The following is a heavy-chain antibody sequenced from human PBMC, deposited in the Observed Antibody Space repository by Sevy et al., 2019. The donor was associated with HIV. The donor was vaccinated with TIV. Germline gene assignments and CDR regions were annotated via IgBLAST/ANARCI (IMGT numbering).Heavy chain of an antibody. CDR1: GLSVSDNY. D-gene: IGHD3-22*01. Sequence: GGSLRLSCAASGLSVSDNYMNWVRQAPGKGLELVSVIYSDGRTYYAHSVKGGFTISRDNSKNTLYLHMNHLRPEDTAVYYCARDRYYDASGYYYYYYGMDVWGQGTTVTVSS. J-gene: IGHJ6*02. CDR3: ARDRYYDASGYYYYYYGMDV. V-gene: IGHV3-66*01. CDR2: IYSDGRT.